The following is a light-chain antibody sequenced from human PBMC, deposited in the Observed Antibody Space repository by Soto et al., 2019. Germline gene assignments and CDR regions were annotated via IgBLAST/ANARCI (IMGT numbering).Light chain of an antibody. CDR3: QRFGTSPFLT. CDR2: GAS. CDR1: QSVSSSY. Sequence: EIVLTQSPGTLSLSPGERATLSCRASQSVSSSYLAWYQQKPGQAPRLLIYGASSRATGIPDRFSGSGSGTDFTLTISRLEPEDFAVYYCQRFGTSPFLTFGGGTRVELK. V-gene: IGKV3-20*01. J-gene: IGKJ4*01.